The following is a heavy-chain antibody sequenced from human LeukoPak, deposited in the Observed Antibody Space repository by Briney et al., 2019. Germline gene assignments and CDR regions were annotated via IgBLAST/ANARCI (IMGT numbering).Heavy chain of an antibody. J-gene: IGHJ4*02. CDR3: ARTGYYYGSGSYLFDY. CDR1: GFTFSDYY. V-gene: IGHV3-21*01. CDR2: ISSSSSYI. D-gene: IGHD3-10*01. Sequence: GGSLRLSCATSGFTFSDYYMHWVRQAPGKGLEWVSSISSSSSYIYYADSVKGRFTISRDNAKNSLYLQMNSLRAEDTAVYYCARTGYYYGSGSYLFDYWGQGTLVTVSS.